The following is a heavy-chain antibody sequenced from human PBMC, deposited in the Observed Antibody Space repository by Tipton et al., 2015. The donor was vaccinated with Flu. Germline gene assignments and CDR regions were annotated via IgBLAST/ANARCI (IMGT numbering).Heavy chain of an antibody. CDR3: AKDTSTSGYYFGMDV. CDR1: GYSFTNYF. D-gene: IGHD2-2*01. J-gene: IGHJ6*02. Sequence: QLVQSGAEVQRTGASVKISCKSSGYSFTNYFIHWVRRAPGQGLEWMGVVNPSGGGTTYAQRFQGRVTMTTDTSTSTAYMELRNVMSEDTAIYYYAKDTSTSGYYFGMDVWGQGTTVTVSS. V-gene: IGHV1-46*01. CDR2: VNPSGGGT.